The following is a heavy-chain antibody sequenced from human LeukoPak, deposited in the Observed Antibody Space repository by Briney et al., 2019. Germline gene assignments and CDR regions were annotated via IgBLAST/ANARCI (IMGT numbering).Heavy chain of an antibody. CDR3: ARSLKGTTDAFDI. CDR1: GFTFSSYS. D-gene: IGHD1-7*01. V-gene: IGHV3-48*04. CDR2: ISSSSSTI. Sequence: GGSLRLSCAASGFTFSSYSMNWVRQAPGKGLEWVSYISSSSSTIYYADSVKGRFTISRDNAKNSLYLQMNSLRAEDTAVYYCARSLKGTTDAFDIWGQGTMVTVSS. J-gene: IGHJ3*02.